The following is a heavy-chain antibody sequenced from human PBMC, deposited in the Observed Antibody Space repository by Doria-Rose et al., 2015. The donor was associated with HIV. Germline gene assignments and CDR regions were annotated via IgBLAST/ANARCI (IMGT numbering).Heavy chain of an antibody. V-gene: IGHV3-9*01. CDR1: GFSFESYA. Sequence: VQLVQSGGGLVQPGRSLRLSCVGSGFSFESYAMHWVRLAPGKGLEWVAGISWDSGAKGNADSVEGRFTISRDKAKKSVYLEMRSLRPEDTAFYYCAKAPIIGSKYYFYMDVWGKGTSVTVSS. CDR3: AKAPIIGSKYYFYMDV. J-gene: IGHJ6*03. CDR2: ISWDSGAK. D-gene: IGHD2-2*03.